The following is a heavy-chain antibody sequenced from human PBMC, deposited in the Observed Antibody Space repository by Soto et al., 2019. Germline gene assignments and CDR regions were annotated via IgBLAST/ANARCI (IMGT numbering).Heavy chain of an antibody. CDR1: GFTFSSYA. V-gene: IGHV3-30-3*01. D-gene: IGHD2-15*01. CDR2: ISYDGSNK. CDR3: AREPHSEWWCYNWFDP. J-gene: IGHJ5*02. Sequence: QVQLVESGGGVVQPGRSLRLSCAASGFTFSSYAMHWFRQAPGKWLELVAVISYDGSNKYYADSVKGRFTISRDNSKNPLYLQMNLRRAEDTAVYYCAREPHSEWWCYNWFDPWGQGTMVTVSS.